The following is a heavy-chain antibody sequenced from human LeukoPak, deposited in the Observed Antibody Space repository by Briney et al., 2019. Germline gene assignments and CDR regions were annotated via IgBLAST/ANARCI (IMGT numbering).Heavy chain of an antibody. Sequence: GGSLRLSCAASGFTLSSYAMHWVRQAPGKGLEWVAVISYDGSNKYYADSVKSRFTISRDNSKNTLYLQMNSLRAEDTAVYYCARPIAVAAVFDYWGQGTLVTVSS. CDR2: ISYDGSNK. D-gene: IGHD6-19*01. CDR3: ARPIAVAAVFDY. V-gene: IGHV3-30*01. J-gene: IGHJ4*02. CDR1: GFTLSSYA.